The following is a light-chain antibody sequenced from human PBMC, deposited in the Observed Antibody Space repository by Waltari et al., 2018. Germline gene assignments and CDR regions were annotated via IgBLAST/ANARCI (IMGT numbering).Light chain of an antibody. Sequence: DIQMTQSPSTLSASVGDTVTITRRASQRIDRWLAWYPLIPGAAPKLLSHQASNLQTGVPPRFSGSGSGTEFTLTISSLLPDDFATCCCQQYDRYLWTFGEGTKVE. V-gene: IGKV1-5*03. CDR3: QQYDRYLWT. CDR1: QRIDRW. J-gene: IGKJ1*01. CDR2: QAS.